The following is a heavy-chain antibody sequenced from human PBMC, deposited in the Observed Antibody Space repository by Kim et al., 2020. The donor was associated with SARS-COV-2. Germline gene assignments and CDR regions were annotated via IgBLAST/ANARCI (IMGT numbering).Heavy chain of an antibody. D-gene: IGHD2-15*01. CDR1: GFTFSSYG. Sequence: GGSLRLSCAASGFTFSSYGMHWVRQAPGKGLEWVAVISYDGSNKYYADSVKGRFTISRDNSKNTLYLQMNSLRAEDTAVYYCAKDTVRAAPTDPYRPYF. CDR3: AKDTVRAAPTDPYRPYF. CDR2: ISYDGSNK. V-gene: IGHV3-30*18. J-gene: IGHJ4*01.